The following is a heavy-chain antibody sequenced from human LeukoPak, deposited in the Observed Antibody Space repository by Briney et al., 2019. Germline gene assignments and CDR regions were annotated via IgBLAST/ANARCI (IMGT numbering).Heavy chain of an antibody. D-gene: IGHD3-10*01. V-gene: IGHV3-7*01. CDR1: GFTFSSYW. CDR2: IKPDGSEK. CDR3: ARASGYGSGRYRNTNLDY. J-gene: IGHJ4*02. Sequence: GGSLRLSCAASGFTFSSYWMSWVRQAPGEGLEWVANIKPDGSEKHYVDSVKGRFTISRDNAKNSLYLQMNSLRPEDAAVYYCARASGYGSGRYRNTNLDYWGQGTLVTVSS.